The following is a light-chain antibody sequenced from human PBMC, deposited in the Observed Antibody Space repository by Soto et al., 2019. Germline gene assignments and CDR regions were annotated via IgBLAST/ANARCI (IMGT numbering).Light chain of an antibody. Sequence: EIVMTQSPGTLSLSPGERPTLSCRASQSVSSSFVAWYQQKPGQAPRLLIYGASTRATGITHRFSGSGSGTDCALTISRLETEDFAVYYCQQYGTSPWTFGQGTKVDIK. CDR2: GAS. CDR3: QQYGTSPWT. CDR1: QSVSSSF. V-gene: IGKV3-20*01. J-gene: IGKJ1*01.